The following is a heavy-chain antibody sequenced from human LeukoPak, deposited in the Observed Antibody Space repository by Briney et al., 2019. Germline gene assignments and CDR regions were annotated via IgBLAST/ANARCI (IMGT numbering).Heavy chain of an antibody. V-gene: IGHV3-7*01. CDR1: GFTFSSYW. CDR2: IKQDGSEK. CDR3: ARDSTEATYDYGDEPMDY. D-gene: IGHD4-17*01. Sequence: GRSLRLSCAASGFTFSSYWMSWVRQAPGKGLEWVANIKQDGSEKYYVDSVKGRFTISRDNAKNSLYLQMNSLRAGDTAVYYCARDSTEATYDYGDEPMDYWGQGTLVTVSS. J-gene: IGHJ4*02.